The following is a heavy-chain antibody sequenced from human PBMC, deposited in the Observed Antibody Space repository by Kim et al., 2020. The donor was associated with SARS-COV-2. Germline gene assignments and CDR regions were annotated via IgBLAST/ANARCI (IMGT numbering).Heavy chain of an antibody. V-gene: IGHV5-51*01. CDR3: ARRGDDYYFDY. Sequence: TSDTPSFPGQVTISADKSISTAYLQWSSLKASDTAMYYCARRGDDYYFDYWGQGTLVSVSS. CDR2: T. J-gene: IGHJ4*02. D-gene: IGHD3-16*01.